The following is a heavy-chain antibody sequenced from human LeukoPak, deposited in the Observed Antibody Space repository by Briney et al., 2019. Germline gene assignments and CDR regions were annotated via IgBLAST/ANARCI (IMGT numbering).Heavy chain of an antibody. V-gene: IGHV4-39*06. CDR3: ARGPPLYYDFWSGYYASRDFDI. CDR1: GASISSSTDD. J-gene: IGHJ3*02. Sequence: RSSETLSLTCSVSGASISSSTDDWGSSRQPPGKGLEWIGTFAYSGSTYYNPSLKSRVTISVDTSKNQFPLKLSSVTAADTAVYYCARGPPLYYDFWSGYYASRDFDIWGQGTMVTVSS. D-gene: IGHD3-3*01. CDR2: FAYSGST.